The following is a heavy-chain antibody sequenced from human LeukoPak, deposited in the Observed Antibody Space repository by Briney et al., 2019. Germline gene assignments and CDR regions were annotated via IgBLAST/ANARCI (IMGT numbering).Heavy chain of an antibody. V-gene: IGHV3-23*01. CDR3: AKIAVTWVACTIDY. CDR1: GFTFSTYA. CDR2: LTNSGGST. J-gene: IGHJ4*02. Sequence: GGSLRLSCAASGFTFSTYAMSWVRQAPGKGLEWVSGLTNSGGSTYYADSVKGRFTVSRDNSKNTLYLQMNSLRAEDTAVYYCAKIAVTWVACTIDYWGQGTLVTASS. D-gene: IGHD6-19*01.